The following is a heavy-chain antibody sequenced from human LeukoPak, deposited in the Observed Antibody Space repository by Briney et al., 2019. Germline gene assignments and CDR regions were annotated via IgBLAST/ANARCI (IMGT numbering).Heavy chain of an antibody. J-gene: IGHJ4*02. V-gene: IGHV3-30-3*01. CDR2: ISYDGSNK. Sequence: GGSLRLSCAASGFTFSSYAMHWVRQAPGKGLEWVAVISYDGSNKYYADSVKGRFTISRDSSKNTLYLQMNSLRAEDTAVYYCARAPYDSSGYCSCYFDYWGQGTLVTVSS. D-gene: IGHD3-22*01. CDR1: GFTFSSYA. CDR3: ARAPYDSSGYCSCYFDY.